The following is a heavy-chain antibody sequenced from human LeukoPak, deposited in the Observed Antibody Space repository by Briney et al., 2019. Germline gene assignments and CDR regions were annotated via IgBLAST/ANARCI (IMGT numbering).Heavy chain of an antibody. D-gene: IGHD3-22*01. Sequence: NPSETLSLTCTVSGGSISTYYWSWIRQPAGKGLEWIGRVYTSGSTNYNPSLKSRVTVSVDTSKNLFFLKLSSVTAADTAVYYCARDRRWLLPYYFDYWGQGTLVTVSS. V-gene: IGHV4-4*07. CDR1: GGSISTYY. CDR2: VYTSGST. CDR3: ARDRRWLLPYYFDY. J-gene: IGHJ4*02.